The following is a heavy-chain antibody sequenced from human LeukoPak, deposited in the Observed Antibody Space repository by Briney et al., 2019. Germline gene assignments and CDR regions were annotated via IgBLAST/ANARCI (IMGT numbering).Heavy chain of an antibody. J-gene: IGHJ6*02. D-gene: IGHD5-12*01. CDR2: IYYSGST. CDR3: ARDDLVATVHQYYYYGMDV. CDR1: GGSISSSSYY. V-gene: IGHV4-39*07. Sequence: SETLSLTCTVSGGSISSSSYYWGWIRQPPGKGLEWIGSIYYSGSTYYNPSLKSRVTISVDTTKNQFSLKLSSVTAADTAVYYCARDDLVATVHQYYYYGMDVWGQGTTVTVSS.